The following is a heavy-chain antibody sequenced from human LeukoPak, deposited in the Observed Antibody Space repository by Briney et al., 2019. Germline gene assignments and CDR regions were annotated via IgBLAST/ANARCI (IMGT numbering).Heavy chain of an antibody. CDR2: INPNSGGT. Sequence: ASVKVSCKASGYTFTSYYIHWVRQAPGQGLEWMGWINPNSGGTNYAQKFQGWVTMTRDTSISTAYMELSRLRSDDTAVYYCARGSSSWYNYYYYYGMDVWGQGTTVTVSS. CDR3: ARGSSSWYNYYYYYGMDV. D-gene: IGHD6-13*01. CDR1: GYTFTSYY. V-gene: IGHV1-2*04. J-gene: IGHJ6*02.